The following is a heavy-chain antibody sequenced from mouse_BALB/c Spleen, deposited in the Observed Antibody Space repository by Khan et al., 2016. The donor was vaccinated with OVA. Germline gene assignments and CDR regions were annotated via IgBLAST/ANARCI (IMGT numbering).Heavy chain of an antibody. CDR2: ISSDGDYT. D-gene: IGHD4-1*01. V-gene: IGHV5-6*01. CDR3: ASHLTGSFAY. Sequence: EVELVESGGDLVKPGGSLKLSCAASGFTFSSYSMSWVRQTPDKRPEWVASISSDGDYTYYSDSVKGRFTISRDNGKNTLYLQMSSLKSEDTAMYYCASHLTGSFAYWGQGTLVTVSA. J-gene: IGHJ3*01. CDR1: GFTFSSYS.